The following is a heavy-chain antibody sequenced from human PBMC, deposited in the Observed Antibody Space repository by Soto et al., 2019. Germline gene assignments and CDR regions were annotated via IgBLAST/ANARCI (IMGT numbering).Heavy chain of an antibody. D-gene: IGHD2-21*01. CDR2: ISYDGSNK. CDR3: ARDGRVVDTGMDV. V-gene: IGHV3-30-3*01. Sequence: QVQLVESGGGVVQPGRSLRLSCAASGFTFSSYAMHWVRQAPGKGLEWVAVISYDGSNKYYADSVKGRFTISRDNSKNTLYLQMHSLRAEDTAVYYCARDGRVVDTGMDVWGQGTTVTVSS. J-gene: IGHJ6*02. CDR1: GFTFSSYA.